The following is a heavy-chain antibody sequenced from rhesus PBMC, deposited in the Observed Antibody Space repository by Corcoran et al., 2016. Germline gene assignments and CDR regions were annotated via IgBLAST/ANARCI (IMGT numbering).Heavy chain of an antibody. Sequence: QLQLQESGPGLVKPSETLSRTCAVSGGSISSSNWWNWIRQPPGKALEWIGRISGSGGSTSYNPTLKSRVTVSTDTSKNQLSLKLRSVTAADTAVYYCARVGYSDSGCFDYWGQGVLVTVSS. D-gene: IGHD3-28*01. V-gene: IGHV4-57*01. CDR3: ARVGYSDSGCFDY. CDR2: ISGSGGST. CDR1: GGSISSSNW. J-gene: IGHJ4*01.